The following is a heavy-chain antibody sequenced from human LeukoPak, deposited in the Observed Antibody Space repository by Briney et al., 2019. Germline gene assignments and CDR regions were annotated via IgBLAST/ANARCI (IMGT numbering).Heavy chain of an antibody. CDR3: AKDATAVVGTVYMDV. CDR2: ISGSGHDI. V-gene: IGHV3-11*04. D-gene: IGHD6-13*01. Sequence: MSGGSLRLSCAASGFTFSDSYMTWVRQAPGKGVEWVAYISGSGHDINYSESAKGRFTISRDNAKNSLYLQMDSLRAEDTAVYYCAKDATAVVGTVYMDVWGKGTTVTISS. J-gene: IGHJ6*03. CDR1: GFTFSDSY.